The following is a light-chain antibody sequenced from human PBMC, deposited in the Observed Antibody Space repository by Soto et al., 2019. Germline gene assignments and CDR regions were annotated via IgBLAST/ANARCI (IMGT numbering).Light chain of an antibody. V-gene: IGLV1-40*01. CDR1: SSNIGAGYD. CDR2: GNS. CDR3: QSYDSSLSGFVV. Sequence: QSVLTQPPSVSGAPGQRVTISCTGSSSNIGAGYDVHWYQQLPGTAPKRLIYGNSNRPSGVPDRFSGSKSGTSASLAITGLQAADEADYYCQSYDSSLSGFVVFGGGTKVTVL. J-gene: IGLJ2*01.